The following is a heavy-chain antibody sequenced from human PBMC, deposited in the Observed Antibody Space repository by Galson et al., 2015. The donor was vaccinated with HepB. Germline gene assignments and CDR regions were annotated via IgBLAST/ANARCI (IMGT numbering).Heavy chain of an antibody. D-gene: IGHD2-21*02. CDR1: GFTFSSYG. Sequence: SLRLSCAASGFTFSSYGIHWVRQAPGKGLEWVAVISYDGNKKYYADSVEGRFTISRDNSKNTLFLQMNSLRAEDTAVYHCAKEIRAYCGGDCYLHFWGQGTLVTVSS. CDR3: AKEIRAYCGGDCYLHF. V-gene: IGHV3-30*18. J-gene: IGHJ3*01. CDR2: ISYDGNKK.